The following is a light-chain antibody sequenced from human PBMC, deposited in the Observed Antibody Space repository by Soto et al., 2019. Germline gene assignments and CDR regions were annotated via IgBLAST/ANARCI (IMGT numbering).Light chain of an antibody. J-gene: IGKJ4*01. CDR1: QGISGW. Sequence: DIQMTQSPSTLSASVGDRVTITCRASQGISGWLAWYQQKPGKAPKLLIYDASSLEGGVPPRFSGSGSGTEFTLTITSLQPDVFATYYCQQYNSYQLTFHGGTKVEI. CDR3: QQYNSYQLT. CDR2: DAS. V-gene: IGKV1-5*01.